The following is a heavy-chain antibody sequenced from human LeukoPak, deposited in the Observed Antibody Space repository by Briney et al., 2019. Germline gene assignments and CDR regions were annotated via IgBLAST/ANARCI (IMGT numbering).Heavy chain of an antibody. CDR2: IYTSGST. CDR1: GGSISRYY. Sequence: PSETLSLTCTVSGGSISRYYWSWIRQPAGKGLEWIGRIYTSGSTNYNPSLKSRVTMSVDTSKNQFSLKLSSVTAADTAVYYCAREREDIKLMLYAHYFDYWGQGTLVTVSS. J-gene: IGHJ4*02. D-gene: IGHD2-8*01. CDR3: AREREDIKLMLYAHYFDY. V-gene: IGHV4-4*07.